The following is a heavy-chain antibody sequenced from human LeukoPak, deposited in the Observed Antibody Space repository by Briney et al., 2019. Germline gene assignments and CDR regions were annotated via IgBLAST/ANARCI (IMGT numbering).Heavy chain of an antibody. CDR3: ARLLTTVTTRYFDL. J-gene: IGHJ2*01. D-gene: IGHD4-17*01. V-gene: IGHV4-61*07. CDR2: IYYSGST. Sequence: YIYYSGSTNYTPSLKSRVTISVDTSKNQFSLKLGSVTAADTAVYYCARLLTTVTTRYFDLWGRGALVTVSS.